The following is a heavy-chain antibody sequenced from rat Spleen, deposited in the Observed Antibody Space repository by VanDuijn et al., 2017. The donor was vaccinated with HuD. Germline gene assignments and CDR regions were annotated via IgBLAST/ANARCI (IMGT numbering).Heavy chain of an antibody. CDR2: ISTGGDIT. Sequence: EVQLVESGGGLVQPGRSLKLSCAASGFIFSDYDMAWVRQAPTKGLEWIASISTGGDITYYRDSVKGRFTISREDAKNTQYLQMDSLGSEDASTYVGTRHGVRCNWFAYWCQGTLVTVSS. J-gene: IGHJ3*01. D-gene: IGHD4-3*01. CDR1: GFIFSDYD. CDR3: TRHGVRCNWFAY. V-gene: IGHV5S13*01.